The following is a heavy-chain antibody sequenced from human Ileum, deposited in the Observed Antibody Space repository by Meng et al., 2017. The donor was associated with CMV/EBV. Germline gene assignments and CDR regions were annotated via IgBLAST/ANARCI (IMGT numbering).Heavy chain of an antibody. CDR2: INRDGST. CDR1: GFTFINAW. J-gene: IGHJ3*02. CDR3: GREGLPHALDM. Sequence: GESLKISCAASGFTFINAWMSWVRQAPGKGLDWVSIINRDGSTYYADSVKGRFTISRDNSKNTVYLQMNSLRVEDTAVYYCGREGLPHALDMWGQGTMVTVSS. V-gene: IGHV3-53*01.